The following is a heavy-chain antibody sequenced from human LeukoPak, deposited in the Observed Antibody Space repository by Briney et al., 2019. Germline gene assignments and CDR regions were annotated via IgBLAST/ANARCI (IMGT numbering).Heavy chain of an antibody. CDR3: ARGYDFWSAYYYGMDV. CDR1: GGSISSYY. CDR2: IYYSGST. J-gene: IGHJ6*02. V-gene: IGHV4-59*01. D-gene: IGHD3-3*01. Sequence: PSETLSLTCTVSGGSISSYYWSWIRQPPGKGLEWIGYIYYSGSTNYNPSLKSRVTISVDTSKNQFSLKLSSVTAADTAVYYCARGYDFWSAYYYGMDVWGQGTTVTVSS.